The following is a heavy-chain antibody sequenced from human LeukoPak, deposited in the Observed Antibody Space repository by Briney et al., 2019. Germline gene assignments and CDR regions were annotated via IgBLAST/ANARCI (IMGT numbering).Heavy chain of an antibody. CDR2: INHSGYT. Sequence: SETLSLTCAVSGVSFDDYYWSWVRQTPGKGLEWIGEINHSGYTNDSPSLKSRVTLSIDTSRKQFSLNLRSVTVADAGIYYCTRMTTGHDYWGQGTLVTLSS. CDR3: TRMTTGHDY. D-gene: IGHD4-17*01. CDR1: GVSFDDYY. V-gene: IGHV4-34*01. J-gene: IGHJ4*02.